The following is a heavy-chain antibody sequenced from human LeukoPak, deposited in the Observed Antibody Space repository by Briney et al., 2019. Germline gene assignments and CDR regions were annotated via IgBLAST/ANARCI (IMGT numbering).Heavy chain of an antibody. CDR1: GFTFDDYG. CDR2: INWNGGST. J-gene: IGHJ4*02. D-gene: IGHD1-26*01. Sequence: GGSLRLSCAASGFTFDDYGMSGVRQAPGEGLEWVSGINWNGGSTGYADSVKGRFTISRDNAKNCLYLQMNSLRAEDTALYYCASGGIYYGAAFDFWGQGTLVTVSS. CDR3: ASGGIYYGAAFDF. V-gene: IGHV3-20*04.